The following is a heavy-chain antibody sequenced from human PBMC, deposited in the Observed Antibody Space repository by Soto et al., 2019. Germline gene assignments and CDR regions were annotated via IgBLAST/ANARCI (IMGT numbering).Heavy chain of an antibody. CDR2: IIPIFGTA. V-gene: IGHV1-69*01. CDR1: GGSVSVYV. CDR3: AQYSSGCNWFDP. J-gene: IGHJ5*02. Sequence: SCEGSGGSVSVYVIGGVRQAPGQGLEWMGGIIPIFGTANYAQRFQGRVTITADESMSTAYMELSSLRSEDTAVYYCAQYSSGCNWFDPWGQGTLVTVSS. D-gene: IGHD6-19*01.